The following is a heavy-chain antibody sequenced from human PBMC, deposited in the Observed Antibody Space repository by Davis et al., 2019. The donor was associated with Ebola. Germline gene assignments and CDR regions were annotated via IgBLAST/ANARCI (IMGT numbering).Heavy chain of an antibody. J-gene: IGHJ4*02. Sequence: PAGSLRLSCEVSGFNFDTSWMTWVRQAPGKGLEWVANMKEDGSKINYVDSVKGRFTISRDNAKKSLYLDMSSVRVDDTAVYYCATDNWGPALWGQGTLVTVSS. CDR3: ATDNWGPAL. V-gene: IGHV3-7*01. CDR1: GFNFDTSW. CDR2: MKEDGSKI. D-gene: IGHD7-27*01.